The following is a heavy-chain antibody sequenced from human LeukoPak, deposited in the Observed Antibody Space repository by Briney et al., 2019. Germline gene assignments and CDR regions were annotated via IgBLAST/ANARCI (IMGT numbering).Heavy chain of an antibody. CDR1: GFTFSSYG. V-gene: IGHV3-33*01. D-gene: IGHD6-13*01. J-gene: IGHJ4*02. CDR2: IWYDGSNK. Sequence: GGSLRLSCAASGFTFSSYGMHWVRQAPGKGLEWVAVIWYDGSNKYYADSVKGRFTISRDNAKNSLYLQMNSLRAEDTAMYYCARDSAGNDYWGQGTLVTVSS. CDR3: ARDSAGNDY.